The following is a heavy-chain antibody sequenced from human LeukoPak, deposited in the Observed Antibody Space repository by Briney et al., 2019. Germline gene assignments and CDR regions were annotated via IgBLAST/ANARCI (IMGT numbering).Heavy chain of an antibody. D-gene: IGHD2-15*01. V-gene: IGHV3-66*01. CDR3: AQGGSPGALDY. CDR1: GFTVSTNS. CDR2: IYSDNT. Sequence: PGGSLRLSCTVSGFTVSTNSMSWVRQAPGKVLEWVSFIYSDNTHYSDSVKGRFTISRDNAKNTLYLQVNSLRAEDTAVYYCAQGGSPGALDYWGRGTLVTVSS. J-gene: IGHJ4*02.